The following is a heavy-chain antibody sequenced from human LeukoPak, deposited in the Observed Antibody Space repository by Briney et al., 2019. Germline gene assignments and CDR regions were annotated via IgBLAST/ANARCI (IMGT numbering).Heavy chain of an antibody. Sequence: GGSLRLSCTVSGFTVSSNSMSWVRQAPGKGLEWVSFIYSAGSTHYSDSVKGRFTISRDNAKNSLYLQMNSLRAEDTAVYYCARDRSAYYLYWYFDLWGRGTLVTVSS. CDR2: IYSAGST. CDR3: ARDRSAYYLYWYFDL. J-gene: IGHJ2*01. D-gene: IGHD3-22*01. V-gene: IGHV3-53*01. CDR1: GFTVSSNS.